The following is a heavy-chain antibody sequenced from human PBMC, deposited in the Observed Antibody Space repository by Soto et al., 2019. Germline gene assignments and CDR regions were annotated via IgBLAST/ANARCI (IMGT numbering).Heavy chain of an antibody. CDR2: ISSSSTI. CDR1: GFTFSSYS. V-gene: IGHV3-48*02. J-gene: IGHJ6*02. Sequence: EVQLVESGGGLVQPGGSLRLSCAASGFTFSSYSMNWVRQAPGKGLEWVSYISSSSTIYYADSVKGRFTISRDNAKNSLYLQMNSLRDEDTAVYYCARVIMDVWGQGTTVTGSS. CDR3: ARVIMDV.